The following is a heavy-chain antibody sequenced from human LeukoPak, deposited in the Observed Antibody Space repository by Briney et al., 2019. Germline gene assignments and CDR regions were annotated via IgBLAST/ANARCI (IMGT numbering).Heavy chain of an antibody. Sequence: GESLKISCKGSGYSFTSYWIGWVRQMPGKGLEWMGIIYPGDSDTRYSPSFQGQVTISADKSISTAYLQWSSLKASDTAMYYCARLSPPYYGSGSHLTEENPFDYWGQGTLVTVSS. D-gene: IGHD3-10*01. CDR1: GYSFTSYW. V-gene: IGHV5-51*01. CDR3: ARLSPPYYGSGSHLTEENPFDY. J-gene: IGHJ4*02. CDR2: IYPGDSDT.